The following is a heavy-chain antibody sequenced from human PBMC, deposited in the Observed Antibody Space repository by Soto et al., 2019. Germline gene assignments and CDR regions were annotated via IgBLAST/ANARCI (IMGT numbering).Heavy chain of an antibody. CDR2: IGTLFDR. Sequence: EVHLVESGGGMVQTGGSLRLSCVASGFNFETHDMHWVRQVTGKGLEWVAGIGTLFDRFYPDSVKGRFTISRENAKTSVYLQMTKLRTGDTGVYYCARGRSKDFVSSPPPMFDPRGQGTLVTVS. J-gene: IGHJ5*02. CDR1: GFNFETHD. V-gene: IGHV3-13*01. CDR3: ARGRSKDFVSSPPPMFDP.